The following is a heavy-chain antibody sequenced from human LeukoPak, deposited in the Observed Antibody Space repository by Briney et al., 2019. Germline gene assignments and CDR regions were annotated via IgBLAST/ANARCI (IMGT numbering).Heavy chain of an antibody. CDR3: ARDPKNYDILTGINWFDP. J-gene: IGHJ5*02. D-gene: IGHD3-9*01. Sequence: ASVKVSCKASGGTFSSYAISWVRQAPGQGLEWMGWISAYNGNTNYAQKLQGRVTMTTDTSTSTAYMELRSLRSDDTAVYYCARDPKNYDILTGINWFDPWGQGTLVTVSS. CDR1: GGTFSSYA. CDR2: ISAYNGNT. V-gene: IGHV1-18*01.